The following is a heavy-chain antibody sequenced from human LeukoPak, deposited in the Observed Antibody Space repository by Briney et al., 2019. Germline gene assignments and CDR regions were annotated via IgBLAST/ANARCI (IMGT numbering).Heavy chain of an antibody. J-gene: IGHJ6*02. CDR1: GYTFTGYY. D-gene: IGHD3-9*01. CDR2: INPGRGGT. Sequence: ASVKVSCKASGYTFTGYYMHWVRQAPGQGLEWMGWINPGRGGTNYAQRFQGRVTMTRDTSISTAYMELSSLRSDDAAVYYCARVLTGLALADYYYYAMDVWGQGTTVTVSS. V-gene: IGHV1-2*02. CDR3: ARVLTGLALADYYYYAMDV.